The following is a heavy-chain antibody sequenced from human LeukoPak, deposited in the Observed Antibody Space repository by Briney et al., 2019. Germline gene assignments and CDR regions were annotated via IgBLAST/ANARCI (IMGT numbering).Heavy chain of an antibody. CDR2: VQQDGTEK. Sequence: GGSLRLSCEASGFTLRDYWMNWVRQAPGKGMEWVANVQQDGTEKFHVDSVKGRFTISRDNAKNSLYLQMTCLSTEDPAVYYFARTTYGDTGPGLLVYWGEGMLVSDCS. V-gene: IGHV3-7*01. CDR3: ARTTYGDTGPGLLVY. D-gene: IGHD4-17*01. CDR1: GFTLRDYW. J-gene: IGHJ4*02.